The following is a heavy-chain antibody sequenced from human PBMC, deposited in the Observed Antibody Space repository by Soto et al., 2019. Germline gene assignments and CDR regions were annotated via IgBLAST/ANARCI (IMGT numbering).Heavy chain of an antibody. CDR3: ARPGGYSSSSLYYYYGMDV. D-gene: IGHD6-6*01. V-gene: IGHV3-11*01. CDR2: ISSSGSTI. J-gene: IGHJ6*02. Sequence: GGSLRLSCAASGFTFSDYYMSWIRQAPGKGLEWVSYISSSGSTIYYADSVKGRSTISRDNAKNSLYLQMNSLRAEDTAVYYCARPGGYSSSSLYYYYGMDVWGQGTTVTVSS. CDR1: GFTFSDYY.